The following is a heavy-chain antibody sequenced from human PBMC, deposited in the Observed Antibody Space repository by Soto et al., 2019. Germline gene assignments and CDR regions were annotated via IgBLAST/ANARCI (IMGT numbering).Heavy chain of an antibody. CDR1: GYTFTRNG. V-gene: IGHV1-18*01. Sequence: QVHLVQSGAEVKKPGASVNVSCKTSGYTFTRNGISWVRQAPGQGLEWMGGISPNSGNTKYAQKLRGRVIMTTDTSTSTAYMELRSLRSDDTPVHYCVKDRDSNSWPSRDVWGPGTTVTVSS. CDR3: VKDRDSNSWPSRDV. CDR2: ISPNSGNT. J-gene: IGHJ6*02. D-gene: IGHD3-22*01.